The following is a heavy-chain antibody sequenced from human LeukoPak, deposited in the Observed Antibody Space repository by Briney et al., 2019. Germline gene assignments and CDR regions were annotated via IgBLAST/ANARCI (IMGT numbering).Heavy chain of an antibody. J-gene: IGHJ3*02. CDR1: GYTFTGYY. D-gene: IGHD3-10*01. Sequence: APVKVSCKASGYTFTGYYMHWVRQAPGQGLEWMGWINPNSGGTNYAQKFQGRVTMTRDTSISTAYMELSRLRSDDTAVYFCARGPWFGELTDAFDIWGQGTMVTVSS. CDR3: ARGPWFGELTDAFDI. V-gene: IGHV1-2*02. CDR2: INPNSGGT.